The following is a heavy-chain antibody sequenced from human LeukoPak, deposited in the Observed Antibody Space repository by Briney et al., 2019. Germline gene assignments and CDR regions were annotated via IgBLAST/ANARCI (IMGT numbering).Heavy chain of an antibody. CDR1: GFTFSSYN. CDR3: ARVRGATLSHHYFDY. CDR2: IIGSSDLI. Sequence: GGSLRLSCAASGFTFSSYNMNWVRQAPGKGLEWVSFIIGSSDLIYYADSVKGRFTISRDNAKNSLYLHMNSLRDEDTAVYYCARVRGATLSHHYFDYWGQGALVTVSS. V-gene: IGHV3-48*02. J-gene: IGHJ4*02. D-gene: IGHD1-26*01.